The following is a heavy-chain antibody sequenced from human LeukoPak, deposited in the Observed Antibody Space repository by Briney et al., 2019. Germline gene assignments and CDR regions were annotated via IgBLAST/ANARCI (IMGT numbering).Heavy chain of an antibody. V-gene: IGHV4-59*01. CDR3: ARDRQLSL. D-gene: IGHD3-16*02. CDR1: GGSFSGYY. CDR2: IYYSGST. J-gene: IGHJ2*01. Sequence: SETLSLTCGVSGGSFSGYYWSWIRQSPGKGLEWIGYIYYSGSTNYNPSLKSRVTISVDTPKNQFSLKLSSVTAADTAVYYCARDRQLSLWGRGTLVTVSS.